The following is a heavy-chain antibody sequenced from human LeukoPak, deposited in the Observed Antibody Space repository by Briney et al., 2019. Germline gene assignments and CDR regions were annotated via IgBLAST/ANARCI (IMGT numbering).Heavy chain of an antibody. J-gene: IGHJ3*02. CDR2: INPSGGST. CDR3: ARDRIVVVPAASPDAFDI. D-gene: IGHD2-2*01. CDR1: GYTFTSYY. V-gene: IGHV1-46*01. Sequence: GASVTVSFTASGYTFTSYYMHWVRQAPGQGLEWMGIINPSGGSTSYAQKFQGRVTMTRDTSTSTVYMELSSLRSEDTAVYYCARDRIVVVPAASPDAFDIWGQGTMVTVSS.